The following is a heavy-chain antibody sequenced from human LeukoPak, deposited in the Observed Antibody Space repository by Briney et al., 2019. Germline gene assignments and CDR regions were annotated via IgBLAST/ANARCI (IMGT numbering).Heavy chain of an antibody. D-gene: IGHD4/OR15-4a*01. CDR1: GFTFSSYV. Sequence: GALRLSCAASGFTFSSYVMNWVRQAPGKGLEWVSISGSGGDTYYADSVKGRFTISRDNSKNTLYLQMNSLRAEDTAVYYCAKARGATYGTYYFDYWGQGTLVTVSS. V-gene: IGHV3-23*01. CDR3: AKARGATYGTYYFDY. J-gene: IGHJ4*02. CDR2: SGSGGDT.